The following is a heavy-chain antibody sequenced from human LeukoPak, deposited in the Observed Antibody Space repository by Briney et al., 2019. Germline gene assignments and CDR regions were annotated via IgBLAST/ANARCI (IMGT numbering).Heavy chain of an antibody. J-gene: IGHJ4*02. D-gene: IGHD3-9*01. V-gene: IGHV3-23*01. Sequence: GGSLRLSCAASGFTFSTYAMSWVRQAPGKGLEWVSTISGSGGSTYYADSVKGRFTISRDNSKNTLYLQMNILRAEDTAVDYCAKGDILTGYSAWGQGTLVTVSS. CDR1: GFTFSTYA. CDR2: ISGSGGST. CDR3: AKGDILTGYSA.